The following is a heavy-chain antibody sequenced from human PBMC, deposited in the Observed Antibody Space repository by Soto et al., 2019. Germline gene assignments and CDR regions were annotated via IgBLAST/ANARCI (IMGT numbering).Heavy chain of an antibody. Sequence: GESLKISCKGSGYSFTRYWISWVRQMPGKGLEWMGRIDPSDSYTNYSPSFQGHVTISADKSISTAYLQWSSLKASDTAMYYCARTYSDILTGYTAHYYYYGMDVWGQGTTVTVSS. CDR3: ARTYSDILTGYTAHYYYYGMDV. CDR2: IDPSDSYT. D-gene: IGHD3-9*01. V-gene: IGHV5-10-1*01. J-gene: IGHJ6*02. CDR1: GYSFTRYW.